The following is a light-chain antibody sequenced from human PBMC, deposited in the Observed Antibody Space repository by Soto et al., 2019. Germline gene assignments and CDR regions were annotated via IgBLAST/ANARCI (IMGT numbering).Light chain of an antibody. CDR3: SSYTTTSTYV. Sequence: ALTQPASVSGSPGQSVTISCTGTSSDVGGYDYVSWYQQHPGKAPKFMIYEVTNRPSGVSHRFSGSKSGNTASLTISGLQAEDEADYYCSSYTTTSTYVFGTGTKVTVL. J-gene: IGLJ1*01. V-gene: IGLV2-14*01. CDR1: SSDVGGYDY. CDR2: EVT.